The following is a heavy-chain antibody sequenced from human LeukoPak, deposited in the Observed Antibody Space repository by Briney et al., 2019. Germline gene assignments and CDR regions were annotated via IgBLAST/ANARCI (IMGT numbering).Heavy chain of an antibody. V-gene: IGHV4-4*02. J-gene: IGHJ6*02. CDR2: IYYTGSR. CDR3: ARAVHPQRVPVKDAYGLDV. Sequence: SQTLSLTCVVSGASISSSDWWSWVRQSPGKGLEWIGEIYYTGSRNYNPSLKSRVAMSVDTSKNQFSLELTSVTAADTAEYYCARAVHPQRVPVKDAYGLDVWGQGTTVTVSS. CDR1: GASISSSDW. D-gene: IGHD2-8*02.